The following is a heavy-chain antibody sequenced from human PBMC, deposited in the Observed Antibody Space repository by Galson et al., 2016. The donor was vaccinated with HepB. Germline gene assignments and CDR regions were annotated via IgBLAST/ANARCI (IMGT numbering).Heavy chain of an antibody. J-gene: IGHJ4*02. D-gene: IGHD7-27*01. V-gene: IGHV1-18*01. CDR2: ISAYNGNT. CDR3: AREGGTGDLYFDY. Sequence: SVKVSCKASGNIFTSDVMNWVRQVPGQGLEWMGWISAYNGNTNYAQKYQGRVTMTRDTSTGTVYMELRSLRSDDTAVYYCAREGGTGDLYFDYWGQGTLVTVSS. CDR1: GNIFTSDV.